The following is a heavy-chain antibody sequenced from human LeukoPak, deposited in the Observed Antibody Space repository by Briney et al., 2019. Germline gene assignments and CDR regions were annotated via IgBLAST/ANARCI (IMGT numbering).Heavy chain of an antibody. CDR1: GYTFTGYY. J-gene: IGHJ4*02. CDR2: INPNSGGT. CDR3: AKGLGSGWSEPFDY. Sequence: WASVKVSCKASGYTFTGYYMHWVRQAPGQGLEWMGWINPNSGGTNYAQKFQGRVTMTRDTSISTAYMELSRLRSDDTAVYYCAKGLGSGWSEPFDYWGQGTLVTVSS. D-gene: IGHD6-19*01. V-gene: IGHV1-2*02.